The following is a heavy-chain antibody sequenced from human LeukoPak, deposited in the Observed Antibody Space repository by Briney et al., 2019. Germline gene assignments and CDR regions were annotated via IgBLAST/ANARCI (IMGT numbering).Heavy chain of an antibody. CDR1: GSTFSSYA. CDR3: AKGSSGWPYYYYGMDV. V-gene: IGHV3-23*01. D-gene: IGHD6-19*01. CDR2: ISGSGGST. Sequence: GGSLRLSCAASGSTFSSYAMSWVRQAPGKGLEWVSAISGSGGSTYYADSVKGRFTISRDNSKNTLYLQMNSLGAEDTAVYYCAKGSSGWPYYYYGMDVWGQGTTVTVSS. J-gene: IGHJ6*02.